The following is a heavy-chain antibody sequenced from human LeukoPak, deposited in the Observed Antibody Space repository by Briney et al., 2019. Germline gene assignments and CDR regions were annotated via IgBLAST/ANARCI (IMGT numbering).Heavy chain of an antibody. CDR2: VHYSGTT. CDR1: SGSISNYY. V-gene: IGHV4-59*01. J-gene: IGHJ3*02. D-gene: IGHD6-13*01. CDR3: ARGGAYSSSWYGGAFDI. Sequence: PSETLSLTCTVSSGSISNYYWIWIRQPPGKGLEWIGYVHYSGTTNYNPSLKSRVTISVDTSKNQFSLKLNSVTTADTAVYYCARGGAYSSSWYGGAFDIWGQGTMVTVSS.